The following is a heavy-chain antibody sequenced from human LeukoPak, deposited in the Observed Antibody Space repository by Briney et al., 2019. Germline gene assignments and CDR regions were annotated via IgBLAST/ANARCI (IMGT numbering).Heavy chain of an antibody. V-gene: IGHV3-48*03. CDR3: ARDLIARSWFGPFDY. J-gene: IGHJ4*02. CDR1: GFMFSSYE. CDR2: ISSSGNTI. D-gene: IGHD6-13*01. Sequence: GGSLRLSCAASGFMFSSYEMNWVRQAPGKGLEWVSYISSSGNTIYYADSVKGRFTISRDNAKNSLYLQMNSLRAEDTAVYYCARDLIARSWFGPFDYWGQGTLVTVSS.